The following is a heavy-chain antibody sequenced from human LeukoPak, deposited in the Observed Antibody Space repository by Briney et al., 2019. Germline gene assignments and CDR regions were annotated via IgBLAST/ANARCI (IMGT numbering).Heavy chain of an antibody. V-gene: IGHV3-13*04. CDR2: IGKAGDT. Sequence: GGSLRLSCAASGLTFSTFDMHWVRQATGKGLEWVSGIGKAGDTYYAGSVKGRFTISRENAKNSLYLQMNSPRTGDTAVYYCARGAYIGFDVWGQGTMVTVSS. CDR3: ARGAYIGFDV. CDR1: GLTFSTFD. J-gene: IGHJ3*01. D-gene: IGHD5-12*01.